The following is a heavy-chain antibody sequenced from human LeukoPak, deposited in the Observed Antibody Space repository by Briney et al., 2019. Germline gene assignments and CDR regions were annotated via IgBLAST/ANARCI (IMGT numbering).Heavy chain of an antibody. Sequence: SETLSPTCTVSGGSISNYYWSWIRQPPGKGLEWIGYIYYSGSTNYNPSLKSRVTISVDTSENQFSLKLSSVTAADTAVYYCARGGDYGVYYFDYWGQGTLVTVSS. D-gene: IGHD4-17*01. CDR1: GGSISNYY. J-gene: IGHJ4*02. CDR2: IYYSGST. V-gene: IGHV4-59*01. CDR3: ARGGDYGVYYFDY.